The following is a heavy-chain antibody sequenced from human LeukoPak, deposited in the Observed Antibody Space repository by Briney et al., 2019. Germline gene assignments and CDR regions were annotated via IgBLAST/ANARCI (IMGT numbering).Heavy chain of an antibody. Sequence: ASVKVSCKASGGTFSSYAISWVRQAPGQGLEWMGRIIPILGIANYAQKFQGRVTITADKYTSKAYMELSRLRSEDTAVYYCARVMGRTGTTSDYYYYMDVWGKGTTVTVSS. J-gene: IGHJ6*03. CDR2: IIPILGIA. V-gene: IGHV1-69*04. CDR3: ARVMGRTGTTSDYYYYMDV. CDR1: GGTFSSYA. D-gene: IGHD1-7*01.